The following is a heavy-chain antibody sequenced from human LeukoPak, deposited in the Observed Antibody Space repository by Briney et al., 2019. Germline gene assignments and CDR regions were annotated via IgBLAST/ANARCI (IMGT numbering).Heavy chain of an antibody. Sequence: GESLKISCKGSGYSFTSYWIGWVRQMPGKGLEWMGIIYPGDSDTRYSPSFQGQVTISADKSISTAYLQWSSLKASDTAMYYCARHRYGAVAGTTYYFYYYMDVWGKGTTVTVSS. J-gene: IGHJ6*03. V-gene: IGHV5-51*01. CDR2: IYPGDSDT. CDR1: GYSFTSYW. D-gene: IGHD6-19*01. CDR3: ARHRYGAVAGTTYYFYYYMDV.